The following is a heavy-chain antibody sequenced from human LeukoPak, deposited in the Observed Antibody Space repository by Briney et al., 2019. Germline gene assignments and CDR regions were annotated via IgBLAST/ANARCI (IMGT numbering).Heavy chain of an antibody. CDR3: ARPVSGSSGWYYNY. CDR1: GVSFSGCY. Sequence: SETLSLTCAVYGVSFSGCYWSWIRQPPGKGLEWIGEINHSGSTNYNPSLKSRVTITVDTTKNQFSLKLSPMTDADTAVYYCARPVSGSSGWYYNYWGQGTLVTVSS. CDR2: INHSGST. V-gene: IGHV4-34*01. J-gene: IGHJ4*02. D-gene: IGHD6-19*01.